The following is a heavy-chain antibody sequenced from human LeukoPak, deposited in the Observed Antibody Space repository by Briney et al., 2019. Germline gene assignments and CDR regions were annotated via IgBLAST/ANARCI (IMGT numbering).Heavy chain of an antibody. V-gene: IGHV1-69*13. CDR3: ARDLYCSSTSCFDY. D-gene: IGHD2-2*01. Sequence: SATVSCKASGGTFSSYAISWVRQAPGQGLEWMGGIIPIFGTANYAQKFQGRVTITADESTSTAYMELSSLRSEDTAVYYCARDLYCSSTSCFDYWGQGTLVTVSS. CDR1: GGTFSSYA. J-gene: IGHJ4*02. CDR2: IIPIFGTA.